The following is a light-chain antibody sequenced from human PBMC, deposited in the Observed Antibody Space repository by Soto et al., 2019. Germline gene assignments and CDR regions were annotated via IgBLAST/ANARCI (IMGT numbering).Light chain of an antibody. J-gene: IGKJ1*01. CDR3: QHYNSYSEA. CDR1: QTISSW. CDR2: KAS. V-gene: IGKV1-5*03. Sequence: DVQITQSPSTLSGSVGVRVTITCRASQTISSWLAWYQQKPGKAPKLLIYKASTLKSGVPSRFSGSGSGTEFTLTISSLQPDDFATYYCQHYNSYSEAFGQGTKVDI.